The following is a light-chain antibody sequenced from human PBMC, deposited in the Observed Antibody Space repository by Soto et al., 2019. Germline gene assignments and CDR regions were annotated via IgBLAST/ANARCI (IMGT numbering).Light chain of an antibody. Sequence: DIQMTQSPSSLSASVGDRVTISCRASQYIRAYLNWYQQKPGKAPNLLMYGVSTLHSGVPSRFSGSGSGTDFTLTISSLQPEDFATYYCQQSYSTPWTFGPGTKVDIK. CDR1: QYIRAY. CDR2: GVS. CDR3: QQSYSTPWT. V-gene: IGKV1-39*01. J-gene: IGKJ1*01.